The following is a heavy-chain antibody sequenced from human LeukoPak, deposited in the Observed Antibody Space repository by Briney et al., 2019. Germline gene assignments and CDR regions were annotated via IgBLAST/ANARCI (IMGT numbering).Heavy chain of an antibody. CDR3: AREKRQWLDLEAFDI. CDR2: INPNSGGT. D-gene: IGHD6-19*01. Sequence: ASVKVSCKASGYTFTGYYMHWVRQAPGQGLEWMGWINPNSGGTNYAQKSQGWVTMTRDTSISTAYMELSRLRSDDTAVYYCAREKRQWLDLEAFDIWGQGTMVTVSS. V-gene: IGHV1-2*04. J-gene: IGHJ3*02. CDR1: GYTFTGYY.